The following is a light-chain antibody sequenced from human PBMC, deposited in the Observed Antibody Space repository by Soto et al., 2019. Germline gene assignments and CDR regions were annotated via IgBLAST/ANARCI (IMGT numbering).Light chain of an antibody. Sequence: EIPMTQSPSTLSASVGDRVTITCRASQSISSWLDWYQQKPVKAPKLLIYKASSLESGVPSRFSGSVSGTEFTLTISSLQPDDFATYYCQQYNSYSPLTFGGGTKVEIK. CDR3: QQYNSYSPLT. J-gene: IGKJ4*01. CDR1: QSISSW. V-gene: IGKV1-5*03. CDR2: KAS.